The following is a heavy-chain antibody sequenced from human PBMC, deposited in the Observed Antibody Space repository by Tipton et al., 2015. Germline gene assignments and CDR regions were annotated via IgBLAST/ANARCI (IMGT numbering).Heavy chain of an antibody. D-gene: IGHD3-16*01. CDR1: AYRFTNYW. CDR3: AKGEEGDYYYYGMDV. Sequence: QLVQSGAEVKKPGESLKISCKGSAYRFTNYWIGWVRQMPGKGLEWMGRIDPSDSYTNYSPSFQGHVTISADKSISTAYLQWSSLKASDTAMYYCAKGEEGDYYYYGMDVWGQGTTVTVSS. V-gene: IGHV5-10-1*01. CDR2: IDPSDSYT. J-gene: IGHJ6*02.